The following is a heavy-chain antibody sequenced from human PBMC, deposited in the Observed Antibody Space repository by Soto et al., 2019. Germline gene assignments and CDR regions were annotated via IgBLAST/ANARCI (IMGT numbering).Heavy chain of an antibody. V-gene: IGHV2-5*02. CDR1: GFSLSTSGVG. J-gene: IGHJ1*01. CDR3: AHSEGFGDYVQH. D-gene: IGHD3-10*01. CDR2: IYWDDVK. Sequence: QITLKESGPTLVKPTQTLTLTCTFSGFSLSTSGVGVGWIRQPPGKALEWLGIIYWDDVKWCSPSLKTRLTLTKDTSKNQVVLIMTNMDPVDTATYYCAHSEGFGDYVQHWGQGTLVTVSS.